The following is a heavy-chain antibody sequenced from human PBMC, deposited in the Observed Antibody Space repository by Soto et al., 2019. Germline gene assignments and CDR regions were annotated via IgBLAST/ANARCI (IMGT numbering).Heavy chain of an antibody. J-gene: IGHJ5*02. CDR1: GYSFTGYY. V-gene: IGHV1-2*02. CDR3: AKDLTRQLAYWLDP. CDR2: INLNNGVT. Sequence: ASVKVSCKASGYSFTGYYMHWVRQAPGQGLEWMGWINLNNGVTLYAEKFQGRVTMTRDTSISTAYLTLTSLTSDDTALYYCAKDLTRQLAYWLDPWGQGTQVTVSS. D-gene: IGHD6-6*01.